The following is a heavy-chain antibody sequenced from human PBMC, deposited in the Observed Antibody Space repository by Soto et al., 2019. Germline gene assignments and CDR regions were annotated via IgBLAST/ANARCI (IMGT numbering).Heavy chain of an antibody. D-gene: IGHD3-10*01. J-gene: IGHJ4*02. Sequence: EVQLVESGGGLVXPGGSLRLSCVXSGXXXXXXWVXXVRQAPGEGLEWVGRIRGTTNGGTTDSASPVKGRITISRDDSTNPESLQSNSMKVEDTAIYHCTTDLKWSGGEYWCQGTLVSLSS. CDR3: TTDLKWSGGEY. CDR2: IRGTTNGGTT. V-gene: IGHV3-15*07. CDR1: GXXXXXXW.